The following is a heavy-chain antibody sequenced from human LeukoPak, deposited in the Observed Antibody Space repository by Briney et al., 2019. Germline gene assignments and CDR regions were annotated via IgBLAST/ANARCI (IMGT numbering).Heavy chain of an antibody. D-gene: IGHD3-3*01. CDR1: GYTFTSYG. Sequence: GASVKVSCKASGYTFTSYGISWVRQAPGQGLEWMGWISAYNGNTNYAQKLQGRVTMTTDTSTSTAYMEPRSLRSDDTAVYYCARGLAYCDFWSGYYTDYYYYMDVWGKGTTVTVSS. V-gene: IGHV1-18*01. CDR3: ARGLAYCDFWSGYYTDYYYYMDV. J-gene: IGHJ6*03. CDR2: ISAYNGNT.